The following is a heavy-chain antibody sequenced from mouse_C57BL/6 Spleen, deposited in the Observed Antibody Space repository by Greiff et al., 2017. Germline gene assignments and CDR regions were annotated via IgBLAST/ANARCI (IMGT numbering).Heavy chain of an antibody. Sequence: QVQLQQPGAELVKPGASVKLSCKASGYTFTSYWMQWVKQRPGQGLEWIGEIDPSDSCTNYNQKFKGKATLTVDTSSSTAYMQLSSLTSEDSAVYDCARKTVVATDYFDYWGQGTTLTVSS. CDR3: ARKTVVATDYFDY. CDR2: IDPSDSCT. CDR1: GYTFTSYW. D-gene: IGHD1-1*01. J-gene: IGHJ2*01. V-gene: IGHV1-50*01.